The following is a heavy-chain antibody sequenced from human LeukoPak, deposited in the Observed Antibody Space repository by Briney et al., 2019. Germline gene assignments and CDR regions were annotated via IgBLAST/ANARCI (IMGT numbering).Heavy chain of an antibody. CDR1: GDSVRSYY. V-gene: IGHV4-4*07. Sequence: PSETLSLTCSVSGDSVRSYYRSWIRRPAGKGLEWIGRIHTSGSTCYNASLSSRITMSLDTSKNHFSLKLSTVTAADTAVYYCAETQLPGLVCAFYIWGHGRAVTVSS. J-gene: IGHJ3*02. D-gene: IGHD4-23*01. CDR2: IHTSGST. CDR3: AETQLPGLVCAFYI.